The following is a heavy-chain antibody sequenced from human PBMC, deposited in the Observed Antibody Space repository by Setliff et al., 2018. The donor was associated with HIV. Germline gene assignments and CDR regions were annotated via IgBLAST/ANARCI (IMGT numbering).Heavy chain of an antibody. V-gene: IGHV4-59*11. CDR1: GGSISSHY. D-gene: IGHD3-22*01. J-gene: IGHJ2*01. Sequence: PSETLSLTCTVSGGSISSHYWSWIRQPPGKGLEWIGGIYYSGSTNYNPSLKSRVTLSLDTSKNQVSMNLTSVTAADTAIYYCARVVYDSGGFFSTAGPLYLDLWGRGTLVTVSS. CDR3: ARVVYDSGGFFSTAGPLYLDL. CDR2: IYYSGST.